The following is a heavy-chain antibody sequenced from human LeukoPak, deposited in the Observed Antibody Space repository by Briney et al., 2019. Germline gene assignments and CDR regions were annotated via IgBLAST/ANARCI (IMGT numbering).Heavy chain of an antibody. CDR1: GGSISSSSYY. J-gene: IGHJ3*02. Sequence: SETLSLTCTVSGGSISSSSYYWGWIRQPPGKGLEWIGSIYYSGSTYYNPSLKSRVTISVDTSKNQFSLKLSSVTAADTAVYYCAIDRVPAARSRAFDIWGQGTMVTVSS. D-gene: IGHD2-2*01. CDR3: AIDRVPAARSRAFDI. CDR2: IYYSGST. V-gene: IGHV4-39*02.